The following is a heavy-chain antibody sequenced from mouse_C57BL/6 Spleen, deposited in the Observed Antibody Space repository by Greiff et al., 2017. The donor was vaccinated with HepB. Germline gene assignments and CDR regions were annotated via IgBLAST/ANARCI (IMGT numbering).Heavy chain of an antibody. D-gene: IGHD1-1*01. V-gene: IGHV1-55*01. CDR1: GYTFTSYW. Sequence: VQLQQPGAGLVQPGASVKMSCEASGYTFTSYWITWVQQRPGQGLEWIGDIYPGGGSTNYNEKFKSKATLTVDTSSSTSYMQLSSLTSEDSADYYGARGNYYGSSYLPGDYWGQGTTLTVSS. CDR2: IYPGGGST. J-gene: IGHJ2*01. CDR3: ARGNYYGSSYLPGDY.